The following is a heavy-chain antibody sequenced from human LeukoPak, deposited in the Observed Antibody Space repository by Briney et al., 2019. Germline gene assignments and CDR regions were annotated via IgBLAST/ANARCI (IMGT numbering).Heavy chain of an antibody. CDR3: ARDRKRYDIFLNSAPDAFDI. J-gene: IGHJ3*02. V-gene: IGHV4-31*03. CDR2: IYYSGST. CDR1: GGSISSGGYY. Sequence: SETLSLTCTVSGGSISSGGYYWSWIRQHPGKGLEWIGYIYYSGSTYYNPSLKSRVTISVDTSKNQFSLKLSSVTAADTAVYYCARDRKRYDIFLNSAPDAFDIWGQGTMVTVSS. D-gene: IGHD3-9*01.